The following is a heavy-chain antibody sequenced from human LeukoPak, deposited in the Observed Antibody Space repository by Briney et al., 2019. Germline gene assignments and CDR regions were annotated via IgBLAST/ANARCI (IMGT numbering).Heavy chain of an antibody. J-gene: IGHJ4*02. CDR2: INSDGSDT. V-gene: IGHV3-74*01. CDR1: GFTFSTYW. D-gene: IGHD2-15*01. CDR3: AAVNVVPGMREFDY. Sequence: PGGSLRLSCAASGFTFSTYWMHWVRQAPGKGLVWVSSINSDGSDTRYADSVKGRFTISRDNAKNTLYLQMNTLRAEDSAVYYCAAVNVVPGMREFDYWGQGTLVTVSS.